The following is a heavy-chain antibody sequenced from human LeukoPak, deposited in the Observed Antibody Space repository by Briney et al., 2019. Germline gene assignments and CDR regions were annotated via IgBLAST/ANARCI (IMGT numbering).Heavy chain of an antibody. CDR1: GFAFSSHY. Sequence: GGSLRLSCAASGFAFSSHYMTWVRQAPGKGLECVATIKLSGSERYYVYSVKGRFTISRDDAKSSVYLQMNSLRADDTAVYYCARGKQMVLWVDPWGQGTLVTVSS. D-gene: IGHD2/OR15-2a*01. J-gene: IGHJ5*02. CDR3: ARGKQMVLWVDP. V-gene: IGHV3-7*01. CDR2: IKLSGSER.